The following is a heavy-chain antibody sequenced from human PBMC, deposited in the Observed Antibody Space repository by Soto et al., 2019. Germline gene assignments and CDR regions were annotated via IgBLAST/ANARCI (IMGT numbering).Heavy chain of an antibody. D-gene: IGHD2-15*01. Sequence: GGSLRLSCAASGFTFSSYAMSWVRQAPGKGLEWVSAISGSGGSTYYADSVKGRFTISRDNSKNTLYLQMNSLRAEDTAVYYCAKDPLYCSGGSCYLMDVWGKGTTVTVSS. J-gene: IGHJ6*03. CDR2: ISGSGGST. CDR1: GFTFSSYA. CDR3: AKDPLYCSGGSCYLMDV. V-gene: IGHV3-23*01.